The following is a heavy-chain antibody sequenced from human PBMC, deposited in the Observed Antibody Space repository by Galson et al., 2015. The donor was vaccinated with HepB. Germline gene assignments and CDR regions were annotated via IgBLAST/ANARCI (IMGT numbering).Heavy chain of an antibody. CDR2: ISYDGSNK. V-gene: IGHV3-30*18. J-gene: IGHJ3*02. CDR3: AKVAYSGSLRWAFDI. D-gene: IGHD1-26*01. CDR1: GFTFSSYG. Sequence: SLRLSCAASGFTFSSYGMHWVRQAPGKGLEWVAVISYDGSNKYYADSVKGRFTISRDNSKNTLYLQMNSLRAEDTAVYYRAKVAYSGSLRWAFDIWGQGTMVTVSS.